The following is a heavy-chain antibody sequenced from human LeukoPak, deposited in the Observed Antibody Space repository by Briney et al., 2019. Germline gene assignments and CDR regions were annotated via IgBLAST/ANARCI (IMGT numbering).Heavy chain of an antibody. J-gene: IGHJ4*02. CDR1: GFTLSSYS. V-gene: IGHV3-21*01. Sequence: GGSLRLSCAASGFTLSSYSMNWVRQAPGKGLEWVSSISSSSSYIYYADSVKGRFTISRDNAKNSLYLQMNSLRAEDTAVYYCATLDYSDYFIFDYCGQGTLVTVSS. CDR2: ISSSSSYI. D-gene: IGHD4-11*01. CDR3: ATLDYSDYFIFDY.